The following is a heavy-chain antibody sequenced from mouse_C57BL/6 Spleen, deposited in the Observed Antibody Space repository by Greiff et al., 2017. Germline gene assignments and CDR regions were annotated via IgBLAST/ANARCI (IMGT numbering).Heavy chain of an antibody. CDR3: ARFSNYTWFAY. CDR1: GYTFTSYW. D-gene: IGHD2-5*01. CDR2: IDPSDSYT. V-gene: IGHV1-69*01. Sequence: QVQLQQPGAELVMPGASVKLSCKASGYTFTSYWMHWVKQRPGQGLEWIGEIDPSDSYTNYNQKFKGKSTLTVDKSSSTAYMQLSSLTAEDFAVYYSARFSNYTWFAYWGQGTLVTVSA. J-gene: IGHJ3*01.